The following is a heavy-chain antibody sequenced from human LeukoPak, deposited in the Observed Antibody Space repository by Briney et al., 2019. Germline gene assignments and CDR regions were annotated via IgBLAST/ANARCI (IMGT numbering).Heavy chain of an antibody. CDR3: AKVQWLRLMGDAFDI. CDR2: ISGSGGST. V-gene: IGHV3-23*01. CDR1: GFTFSSYA. J-gene: IGHJ3*02. D-gene: IGHD5-12*01. Sequence: PGGSLRLSCAASGFTFSSYAMSWVRQAPGKGLQWVSAISGSGGSTYYADSVKGRFTISRDNSKNTLYLQMNSLRAEDTAVYYCAKVQWLRLMGDAFDIWGQGTMVTVSS.